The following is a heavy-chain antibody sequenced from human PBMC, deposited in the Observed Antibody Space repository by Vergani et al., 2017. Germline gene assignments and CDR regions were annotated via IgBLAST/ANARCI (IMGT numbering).Heavy chain of an antibody. CDR2: INSDGSST. CDR1: GVTFSSYW. V-gene: IGHV3-74*01. CDR3: ARGRSVYCSSTSCYKWFDP. J-gene: IGHJ5*02. D-gene: IGHD2-2*02. Sequence: EVQLVESGGGLVQPGGSLRLSCAASGVTFSSYWMHWVRQAPGKGLVWVSRINSDGSSTSYADSVKGRFTISRDNAKNTLYLQMNSLRAEDTAVYYCARGRSVYCSSTSCYKWFDPWGQGTLVTVSS.